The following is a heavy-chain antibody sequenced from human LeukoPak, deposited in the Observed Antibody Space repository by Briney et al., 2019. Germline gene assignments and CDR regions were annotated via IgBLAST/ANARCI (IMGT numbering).Heavy chain of an antibody. Sequence: GASVKVSCKASGYTFTSYYMHWVRQAPGQGLEWMGIINPSGGSTSYAQKFQGRVTMTRDTSTSTVYMELSSLRSEDTAVYYCARGTHYDILTGYHFFDYWGQGTLVTVSS. CDR3: ARGTHYDILTGYHFFDY. J-gene: IGHJ4*02. V-gene: IGHV1-46*01. CDR2: INPSGGST. CDR1: GYTFTSYY. D-gene: IGHD3-9*01.